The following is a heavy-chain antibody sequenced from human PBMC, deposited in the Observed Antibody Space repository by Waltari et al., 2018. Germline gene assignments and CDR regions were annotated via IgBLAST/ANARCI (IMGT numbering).Heavy chain of an antibody. V-gene: IGHV1-8*01. J-gene: IGHJ4*02. CDR3: ARSDRTCGGDCYSPY. Sequence: QVQVVQSGAEVKKPGASVKVSCKASGYTFTSYEINWVRQATGQGLEWMGWMNPNSGNTGYAQKFQGRVTITADKSTSTAYMELSSLRSEDTAVYYCARSDRTCGGDCYSPYWGQGTLVTVSS. CDR2: MNPNSGNT. D-gene: IGHD2-21*02. CDR1: GYTFTSYE.